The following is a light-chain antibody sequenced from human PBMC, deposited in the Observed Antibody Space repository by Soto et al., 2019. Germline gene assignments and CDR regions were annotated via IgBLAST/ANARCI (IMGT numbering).Light chain of an antibody. CDR1: TGAVTSGHS. CDR3: LLHYNGARV. CDR2: DTT. J-gene: IGLJ3*02. Sequence: QAVVTQEPSLTVSPGGTVILTCGSSTGAVTSGHSPYWFQQKPGQAPRTLIYDTTNKHSWTPARFSGSLLEGKGALTLSGAQPDDEADDSCLLHYNGARVFGGGTQLTVL. V-gene: IGLV7-46*01.